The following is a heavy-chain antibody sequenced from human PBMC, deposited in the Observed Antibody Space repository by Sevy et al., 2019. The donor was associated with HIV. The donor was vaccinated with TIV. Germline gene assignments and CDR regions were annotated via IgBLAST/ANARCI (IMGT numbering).Heavy chain of an antibody. J-gene: IGHJ4*02. CDR3: VGLFLSYRSGWSYFDY. V-gene: IGHV3-66*02. Sequence: GGSLRLSCAISGFTVNDKYIIWVRQAPGKGLEWASVIFSSGSTYYADSAKGRFTISRDNSKNTVDLQMNRLRAEGPGVYYCVGLFLSYRSGWSYFDYWGQGTLVTVSS. CDR1: GFTVNDKY. D-gene: IGHD6-19*01. CDR2: IFSSGST.